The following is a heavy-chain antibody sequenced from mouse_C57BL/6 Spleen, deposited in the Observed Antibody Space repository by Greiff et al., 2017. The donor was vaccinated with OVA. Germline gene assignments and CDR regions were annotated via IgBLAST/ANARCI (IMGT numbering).Heavy chain of an antibody. D-gene: IGHD4-1*01. CDR2: IDPNSGGT. Sequence: QVQLQQPGAELVKPGASVKLSCKASFYPFPRSCLPLVQPRPGRGLEWIGRIDPNSGGTKYNEKFKSKATLTVDKPSSTAYMQLSSLTSEDSAVYYCARGELGFDYWGQGTTLTVSS. J-gene: IGHJ2*01. CDR1: FYPFPRSC. V-gene: IGHV1-72*01. CDR3: ARGELGFDY.